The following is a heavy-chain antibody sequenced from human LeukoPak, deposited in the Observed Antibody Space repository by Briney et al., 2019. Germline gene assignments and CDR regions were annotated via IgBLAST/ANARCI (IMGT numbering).Heavy chain of an antibody. V-gene: IGHV5-51*01. Sequence: GESLKISCKGSGYMYATYWIGWVRQMSGKGLEWMGIIYPGDSDTRYSPSFQGQVTISADKSISAAYLQWSSLKASDTAMYYCARLGVRSGWSNYFDYWGQGTLVTVSS. D-gene: IGHD6-19*01. CDR1: GYMYATYW. J-gene: IGHJ4*02. CDR2: IYPGDSDT. CDR3: ARLGVRSGWSNYFDY.